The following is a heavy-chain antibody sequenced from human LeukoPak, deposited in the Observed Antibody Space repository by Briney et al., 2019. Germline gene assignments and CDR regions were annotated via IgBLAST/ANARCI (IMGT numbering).Heavy chain of an antibody. CDR2: IIPIFGTA. CDR1: GGTFSSYA. V-gene: IGHV1-69*13. CDR3: ARLIITMVRGVIIPNWFDP. J-gene: IGHJ5*02. D-gene: IGHD3-10*01. Sequence: SVKVSCKASGGTFSSYAISWVRQAPGQGLEWMGGIIPIFGTANYAQKFQGRVTITADESTSTAYMELGSLRSEGTAVYYCARLIITMVRGVIIPNWFDPWGQGTLVTVSS.